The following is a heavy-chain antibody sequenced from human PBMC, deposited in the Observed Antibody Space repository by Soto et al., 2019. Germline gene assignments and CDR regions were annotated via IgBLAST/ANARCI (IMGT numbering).Heavy chain of an antibody. CDR1: GGTFSSYA. V-gene: IGHV1-69*06. J-gene: IGHJ6*02. Sequence: QVQLVQSGAEVKKPGSSVKVSCKASGGTFSSYAISWVRQAPGQGLEWMGGIIPIFGTANYAQKFQGRVTITADKTTSTAYMELSSLGSEDTAVYYCARDSGDCSGGSCYYYGMDVWGQGTTVTVSS. CDR3: ARDSGDCSGGSCYYYGMDV. CDR2: IIPIFGTA. D-gene: IGHD2-15*01.